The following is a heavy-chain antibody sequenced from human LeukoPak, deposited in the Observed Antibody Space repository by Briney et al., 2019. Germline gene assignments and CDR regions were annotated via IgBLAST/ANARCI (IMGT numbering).Heavy chain of an antibody. CDR3: ARGLYYFDY. CDR2: INHSGST. Sequence: PSETLSLTCAVYGGSFSGYYWSWIRQPPGKGLEWIGEINHSGSTNYNPSLKSRVNISVDTSKNQFSVKLSSVTAADTGVYYCARGLYYFDYWGQGTLVTVSS. J-gene: IGHJ4*02. V-gene: IGHV4-34*01. CDR1: GGSFSGYY.